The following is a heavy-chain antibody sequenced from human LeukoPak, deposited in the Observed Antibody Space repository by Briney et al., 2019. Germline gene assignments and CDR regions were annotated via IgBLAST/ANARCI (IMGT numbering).Heavy chain of an antibody. Sequence: SGTLSLTCTVSGGSISSYYWSWIRQPPGKGLEWIGYIYYSGSTNYNPSLKSRVTISVDTSKNQFSLKLSSVTAADTAVYYCARGYLTAFDIWGQGTMVTVSS. CDR1: GGSISSYY. D-gene: IGHD2-2*02. J-gene: IGHJ3*02. CDR3: ARGYLTAFDI. CDR2: IYYSGST. V-gene: IGHV4-59*01.